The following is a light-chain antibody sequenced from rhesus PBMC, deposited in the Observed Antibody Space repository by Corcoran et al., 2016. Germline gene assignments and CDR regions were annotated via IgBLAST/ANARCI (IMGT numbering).Light chain of an antibody. CDR1: ESVGSY. J-gene: IGKJ1*01. Sequence: ETVVTQSPVTLSLSPGERATLSCRASESVGSYLAWYQQQPGQAPGLLVYGASSRATGIPDRCSGRGSGTDFTLTISSLGPEDVGVYYCQQSSNLSRTFGQGTKVEIK. CDR3: QQSSNLSRT. V-gene: IGKV3-24*04. CDR2: GAS.